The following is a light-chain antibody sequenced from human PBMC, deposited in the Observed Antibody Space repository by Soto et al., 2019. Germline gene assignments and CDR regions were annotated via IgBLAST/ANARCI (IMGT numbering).Light chain of an antibody. Sequence: QSALTQPASVSGSPGQSITVSCTGTISDIGGYNFVSWYQQHPGKAPKLMIYEVSNRPSGVSNRFSGSKSGNTASLTISGLQAEDEADYYCSSYVGSNRGVFGGGTKLTVL. CDR2: EVS. CDR1: ISDIGGYNF. J-gene: IGLJ3*02. CDR3: SSYVGSNRGV. V-gene: IGLV2-14*01.